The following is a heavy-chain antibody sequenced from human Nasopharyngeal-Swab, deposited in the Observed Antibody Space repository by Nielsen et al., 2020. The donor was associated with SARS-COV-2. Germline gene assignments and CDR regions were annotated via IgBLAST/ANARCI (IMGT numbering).Heavy chain of an antibody. CDR2: ISSSGSTI. Sequence: GESLKISCAASGFTFSDYYMSWIRQAPGKGLEWVSYISSSGSTIYYADSVKGRFTISRDNAKNSLYLQMNSLRAEDTAVYYCARYVNDYGLFDYWGQGTLVTVSS. V-gene: IGHV3-11*01. CDR3: ARYVNDYGLFDY. CDR1: GFTFSDYY. D-gene: IGHD4-17*01. J-gene: IGHJ4*02.